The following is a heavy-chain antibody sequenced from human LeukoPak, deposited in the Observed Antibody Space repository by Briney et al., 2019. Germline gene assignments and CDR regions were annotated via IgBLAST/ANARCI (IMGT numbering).Heavy chain of an antibody. CDR3: ARGRIRWELEIRDFDY. J-gene: IGHJ4*02. Sequence: ASVKVSCKASGYTFTSYDINWVRQATGQGLEWMGWMNPNSGNTGYAQKFQGRVTMTRDTSISTAYMELSSLRSEDTAVYYCARGRIRWELEIRDFDYWGQGTLVTVSS. D-gene: IGHD1-26*01. V-gene: IGHV1-8*01. CDR2: MNPNSGNT. CDR1: GYTFTSYD.